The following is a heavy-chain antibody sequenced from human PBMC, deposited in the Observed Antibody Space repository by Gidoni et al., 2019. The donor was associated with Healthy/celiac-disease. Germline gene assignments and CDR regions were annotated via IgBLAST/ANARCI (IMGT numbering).Heavy chain of an antibody. CDR1: GFTFDDYA. V-gene: IGHV3-9*01. CDR2: ISWNSGSI. Sequence: EVQLVESGGGLVQHGRSLRLSCAASGFTFDDYAMHWVRQAPGKGLEWVSGISWNSGSIGYADSVKGRFTISRDNAKNSLYLQMNSLRAEDTALYYCAKDNQQVAGTLGLTFDYWGQGTLVTVSS. D-gene: IGHD6-19*01. J-gene: IGHJ4*02. CDR3: AKDNQQVAGTLGLTFDY.